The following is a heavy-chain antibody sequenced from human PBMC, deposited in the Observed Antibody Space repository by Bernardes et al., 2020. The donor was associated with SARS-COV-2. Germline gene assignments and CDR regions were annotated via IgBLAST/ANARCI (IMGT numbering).Heavy chain of an antibody. J-gene: IGHJ6*02. CDR3: GGRTSHLYGMDV. CDR1: GFTFSSYG. D-gene: IGHD2-2*01. V-gene: IGHV3-33*01. Sequence: GGSLRLSCAASGFTFSSYGMHWVRQAPGKGLEWVAVIWYDGSNKYYADSVKGRFTISRDNSKNTLYLQMHSLRAEDTAVYYCGGRTSHLYGMDVWGQGTTVTVSS. CDR2: IWYDGSNK.